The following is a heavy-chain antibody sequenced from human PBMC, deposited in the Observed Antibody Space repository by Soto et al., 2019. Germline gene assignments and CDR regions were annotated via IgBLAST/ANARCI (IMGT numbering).Heavy chain of an antibody. CDR1: GFTFGDYA. J-gene: IGHJ6*02. D-gene: IGHD3-10*01. Sequence: GGSLRLSCTASGFTFGDYAMSWFRQAPGKGLEWVGFIRSKAYGGTTEYAASVKGRFTISRDDSKSIAYLQMNSLKTEDTAVYYCTTLEIMVRGVIISPPALYYYGMDVWGQGTTVTVS. V-gene: IGHV3-49*03. CDR2: IRSKAYGGTT. CDR3: TTLEIMVRGVIISPPALYYYGMDV.